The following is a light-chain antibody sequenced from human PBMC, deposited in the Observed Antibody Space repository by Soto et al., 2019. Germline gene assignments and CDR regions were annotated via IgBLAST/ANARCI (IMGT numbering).Light chain of an antibody. Sequence: QSVLTQPRSVSGSPGQSVTISCTGTSRDVGGYNYVSWYQQHPGKAPKLMIYDVSKRPSGVPDRFSGSKSGNTASLTISGLQAEDEADYYCCSSVGSYTSVFGGGTKLTVL. CDR2: DVS. CDR3: CSSVGSYTSV. J-gene: IGLJ3*02. V-gene: IGLV2-11*01. CDR1: SRDVGGYNY.